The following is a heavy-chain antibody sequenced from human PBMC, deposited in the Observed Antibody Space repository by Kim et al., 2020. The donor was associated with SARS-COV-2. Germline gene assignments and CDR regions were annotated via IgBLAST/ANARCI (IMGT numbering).Heavy chain of an antibody. Sequence: SETLSLTCTVSGGSISSYYWSWIRQPAGKGLEWIGRIYTSGSTNYNPSLKSRVTMSVDTSKNQFSLKLSSVTAADTAVYYCARDWRSRVHSSSWYPSWFDPWGQGTLVTVSS. D-gene: IGHD6-13*01. CDR2: IYTSGST. J-gene: IGHJ5*02. V-gene: IGHV4-4*07. CDR3: ARDWRSRVHSSSWYPSWFDP. CDR1: GGSISSYY.